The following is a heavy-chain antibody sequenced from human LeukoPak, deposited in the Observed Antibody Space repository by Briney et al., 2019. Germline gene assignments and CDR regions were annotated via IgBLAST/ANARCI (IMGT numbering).Heavy chain of an antibody. V-gene: IGHV1-8*01. D-gene: IGHD2-2*01. CDR3: ARPTSRPSNYYHLDV. CDR2: INPENGNT. J-gene: IGHJ6*03. CDR1: GYTHTHTV. Sequence: ASVKVSCKASGYTHTHTVINWVRQATGQGLEWMGWINPENGNTGYAQKLQGRAIMTRSTAINTVYMELSSLTFEDTAIYFCARPTSRPSNYYHLDVWGKGTPVTVSS.